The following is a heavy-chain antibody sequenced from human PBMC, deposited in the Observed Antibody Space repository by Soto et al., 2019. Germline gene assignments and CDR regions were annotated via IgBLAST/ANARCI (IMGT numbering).Heavy chain of an antibody. CDR2: ISAYNGNT. Sequence: ASVKVSCKASGGTFTSYGISWVRQAPGQGLEWMGWISAYNGNTNYAQKLQGRVTMTRDTSTSTAYMELRSLRSDDTAVYYCARDAQGVFLHYWGQGTLVTVSS. V-gene: IGHV1-18*01. J-gene: IGHJ4*02. CDR1: GGTFTSYG. CDR3: ARDAQGVFLHY. D-gene: IGHD3-16*01.